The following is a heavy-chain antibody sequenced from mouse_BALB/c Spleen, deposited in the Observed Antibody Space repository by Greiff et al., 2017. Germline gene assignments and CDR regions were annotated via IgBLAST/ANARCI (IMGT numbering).Heavy chain of an antibody. J-gene: IGHJ4*01. CDR3: ARVYGYDPYAMDY. Sequence: EVMLVESGGGLVKPGGSLKLSCAASGFTFSSYAMSWVRQTPEKRLEWVASISSGGSTYYPDSVKGRFTISRDNARNILYLQMSSLRSEDTAMYYCARVYGYDPYAMDYWGQGTSGTVSS. CDR1: GFTFSSYA. V-gene: IGHV5-6-5*01. D-gene: IGHD2-2*01. CDR2: ISSGGST.